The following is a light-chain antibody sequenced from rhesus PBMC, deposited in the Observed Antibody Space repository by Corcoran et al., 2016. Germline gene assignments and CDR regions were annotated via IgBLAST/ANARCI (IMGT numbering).Light chain of an antibody. CDR2: DAS. CDR1: QGINNY. Sequence: DIQMTQSPSSLSASVGDRVTITCRASQGINNYLSWYQQKPGKAPKLLIYDASTLQSGVPSRVSGSGSGTDFTLTISSLQPEDFVSYYCLQYKSDPLTFGGGTKVEIK. J-gene: IGKJ4*01. CDR3: LQYKSDPLT. V-gene: IGKV1-43*02.